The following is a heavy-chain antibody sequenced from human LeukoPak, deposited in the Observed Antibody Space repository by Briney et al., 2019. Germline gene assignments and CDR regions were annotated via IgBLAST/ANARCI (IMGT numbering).Heavy chain of an antibody. CDR1: GFTVSSNY. D-gene: IGHD6-19*01. J-gene: IGHJ4*02. CDR2: IYSGGSI. CDR3: ARNQYSSGWYVGTDY. V-gene: IGHV3-66*01. Sequence: GGSLRLSCAASGFTVSSNYMSWVRQAPGKGLEWVSVIYSGGSIYYADSVKGRFTISRDNSKNTLYLQMNSLRAEDTAVYYCARNQYSSGWYVGTDYWGQGTLVTVSS.